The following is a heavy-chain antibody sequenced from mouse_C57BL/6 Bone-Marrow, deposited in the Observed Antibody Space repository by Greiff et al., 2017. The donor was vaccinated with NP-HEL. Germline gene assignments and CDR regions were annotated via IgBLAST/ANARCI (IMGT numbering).Heavy chain of an antibody. CDR3: ARGLGY. D-gene: IGHD3-3*01. V-gene: IGHV1-69*01. CDR1: GYTFTSYW. J-gene: IGHJ4*01. Sequence: QVQLQQPGAELVMPGASVKLSCKASGYTFTSYWMHWVKQRPGQGLEWIGEIDPSDSYTNYNQKFTGKSTLTVDKSSSTAYMQLSSLTSEDSAVYYCARGLGYWGQGTSVTVSS. CDR2: IDPSDSYT.